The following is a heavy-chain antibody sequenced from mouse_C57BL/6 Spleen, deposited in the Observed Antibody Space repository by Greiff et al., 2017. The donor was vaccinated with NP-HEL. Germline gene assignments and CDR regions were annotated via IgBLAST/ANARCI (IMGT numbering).Heavy chain of an antibody. Sequence: EVQLQQSGPELVKPGASVKISCKASGYTFTDYYMNWVKQSHGKSLEWIGDINPNNGGTSYNQKFKGKATLTVDKSSSTAYLELRSLTSEDSAVYDCARKGNDYDGRNMWAMDYWGQGTSVTVSS. J-gene: IGHJ4*01. CDR2: INPNNGGT. CDR3: ARKGNDYDGRNMWAMDY. CDR1: GYTFTDYY. V-gene: IGHV1-26*01. D-gene: IGHD2-4*01.